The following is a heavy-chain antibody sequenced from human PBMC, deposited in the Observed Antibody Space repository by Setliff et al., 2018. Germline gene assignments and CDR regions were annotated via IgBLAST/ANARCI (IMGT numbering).Heavy chain of an antibody. CDR3: ARGPSPTVTPSRLIYFYHMDV. V-gene: IGHV1-69*13. J-gene: IGHJ6*03. CDR2: IVPIFGTR. CDR1: GGTFSTYA. Sequence: GASVKVSCKASGGTFSTYAINWVRQAPGQGLAWMGGIVPIFGTRNYAQKFQGRVTFAADDSANTAYTELSSLRFDDTALYYCARGPSPTVTPSRLIYFYHMDVWGTGTTVTVSS. D-gene: IGHD4-17*01.